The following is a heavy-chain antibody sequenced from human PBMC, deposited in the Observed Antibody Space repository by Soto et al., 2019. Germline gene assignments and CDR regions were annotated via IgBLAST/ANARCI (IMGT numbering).Heavy chain of an antibody. CDR1: GGSFSGYY. J-gene: IGHJ4*02. CDR2: INHSGST. Sequence: QVQLQQWGAGLLKPSETLSLTCAVYGGSFSGYYWSWIRQPPGKGLEWIGEINHSGSTNYNPSLKSRVTISVDTSKNQFSLKLSSVTAADTAVYYCARGAGSRRPGVYCSSTSCPFDYGGKSQRFGFDYWGQGTLVTVSS. D-gene: IGHD2-2*01. V-gene: IGHV4-34*01. CDR3: ARGAGSRRPGVYCSSTSCPFDYGGKSQRFGFDY.